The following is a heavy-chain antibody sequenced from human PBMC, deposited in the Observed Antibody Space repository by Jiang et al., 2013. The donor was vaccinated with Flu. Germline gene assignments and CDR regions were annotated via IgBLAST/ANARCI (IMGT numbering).Heavy chain of an antibody. V-gene: IGHV4-38-2*01. Sequence: GLVKPSETLSLTCGVSGDSISDVYYCDWIRQPPGKGLEWIGSIWRDGRTFYSPSLESRVTISVDTSKNQFSLKVTSLSAADTAVYFCATGVPAAPYYMDVWGKGTKVIVSS. CDR2: IWRDGRT. CDR3: ATGVPAAPYYMDV. CDR1: GDSISDVYY. D-gene: IGHD2-2*01. J-gene: IGHJ6*03.